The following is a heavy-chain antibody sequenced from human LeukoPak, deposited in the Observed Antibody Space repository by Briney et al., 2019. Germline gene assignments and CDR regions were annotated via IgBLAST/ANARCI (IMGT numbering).Heavy chain of an antibody. CDR2: IYYSGNT. V-gene: IGHV4-39*01. CDR1: GGSIRGRSYY. CDR3: ARHAYSGSYYFDY. J-gene: IGHJ4*02. Sequence: SETLSLTCTVSGGSIRGRSYYWGWIRQPPGKGLEWIGSIYYSGNTYYNPSLKSRVNTSVDTSKNQFSLKLSSVTAADTAVYYSARHAYSGSYYFDYWGQGTLVTVSS. D-gene: IGHD1-26*01.